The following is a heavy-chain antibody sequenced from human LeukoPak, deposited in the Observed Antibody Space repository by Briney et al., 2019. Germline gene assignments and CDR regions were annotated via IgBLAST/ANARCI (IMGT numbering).Heavy chain of an antibody. V-gene: IGHV3-7*04. J-gene: IGHJ6*02. Sequence: PGGSLRLSCAASGFTLSSYWMNWARQAPGKGLEWVASINHDGNVNYYVDSVKGPFTISRNNAKNSLYLQMSDLRAEDPAVYFCAGGGGLDVWGQGAKVTVSS. CDR3: AGGGGLDV. CDR2: INHDGNVN. CDR1: GFTLSSYW.